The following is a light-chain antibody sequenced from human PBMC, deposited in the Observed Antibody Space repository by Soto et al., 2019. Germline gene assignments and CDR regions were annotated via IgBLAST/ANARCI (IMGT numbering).Light chain of an antibody. J-gene: IGLJ1*01. V-gene: IGLV2-14*01. Sequence: QSALTQPASVSGSPGQSITISCTGTSSDVGAYNYVSWYQQQSGKAPKLMIHEVSNRPSGVSNRFSGSKSGNTASLTISGLQAEDEADYYCTSFAPGRIYVFGSGTKVTVL. CDR1: SSDVGAYNY. CDR3: TSFAPGRIYV. CDR2: EVS.